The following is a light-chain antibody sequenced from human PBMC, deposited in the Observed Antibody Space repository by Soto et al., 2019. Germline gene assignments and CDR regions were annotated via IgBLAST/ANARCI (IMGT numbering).Light chain of an antibody. J-gene: IGKJ1*01. CDR2: DAS. Sequence: IPMNQSPSTLSASVGDRVTITCRASQSINSWLAWYQQRPGKAPKLLIYDASTLESGVPSRFSGSGSGTEFTLTISSLQPDDFATYYCQQYNSYSRTFGQGTKVDIK. V-gene: IGKV1-5*01. CDR1: QSINSW. CDR3: QQYNSYSRT.